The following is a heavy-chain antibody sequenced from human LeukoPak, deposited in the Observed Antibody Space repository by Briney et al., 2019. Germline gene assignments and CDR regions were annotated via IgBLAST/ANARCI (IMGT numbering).Heavy chain of an antibody. Sequence: PPETLSLTCTVSGDSISNYYWTWIRQPAGKGLDWIGRIFPGGTSYFNPSLKSRVTLSVDTSRNQFSLRLTSVTAADTAVYYCARGPLTEAHTFDIWGQGTVVTVSS. CDR3: ARGPLTEAHTFDI. CDR2: IFPGGTS. D-gene: IGHD1-14*01. J-gene: IGHJ3*02. V-gene: IGHV4-4*07. CDR1: GDSISNYY.